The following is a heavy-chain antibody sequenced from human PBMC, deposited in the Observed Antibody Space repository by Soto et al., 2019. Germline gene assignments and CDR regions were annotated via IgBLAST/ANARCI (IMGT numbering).Heavy chain of an antibody. CDR2: TYYRSKWYN. V-gene: IGHV6-1*01. D-gene: IGHD6-13*01. J-gene: IGHJ5*02. Sequence: SQTLSLTCAISGDSVSSNSAAWNWIRQSPSRGLEWLGRTYYRSKWYNDYAVSVKSRITINPDTSKNQSSLQLNSVTPEDTAVYYCARGLRPHSSSWYWFDPWGQGTLVTVSS. CDR3: ARGLRPHSSSWYWFDP. CDR1: GDSVSSNSAA.